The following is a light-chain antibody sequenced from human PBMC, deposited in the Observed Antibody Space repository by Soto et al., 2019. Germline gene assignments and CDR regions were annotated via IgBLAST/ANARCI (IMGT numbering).Light chain of an antibody. CDR3: QQYNSYSWT. CDR2: DAS. CDR1: QSISRW. Sequence: DIQMTQSPSTLSASVGDRVTITCRASQSISRWVAWYQQKPGKAPKLLIYDASTLESGVPSRFSGSGSGTEFTLTISSLQPDDVAGYFCQQYNSYSWTFGQGTKVEIK. V-gene: IGKV1-5*01. J-gene: IGKJ1*01.